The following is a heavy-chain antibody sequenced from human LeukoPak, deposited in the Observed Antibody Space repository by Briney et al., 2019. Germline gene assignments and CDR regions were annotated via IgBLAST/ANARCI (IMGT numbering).Heavy chain of an antibody. V-gene: IGHV3-48*02. D-gene: IGHD3-9*01. CDR2: ISSSSSTI. J-gene: IGHJ6*03. Sequence: GGSLRLSCAASGFTLRSYSMNWVRQAPGKGVEWVSYISSSSSTIYYADSVKGGFTISRDNAKKSLYLKMNSVREEDRAVYYCARVLRYFDWLEGYYMDVWGTGTTVTGSS. CDR1: GFTLRSYS. CDR3: ARVLRYFDWLEGYYMDV.